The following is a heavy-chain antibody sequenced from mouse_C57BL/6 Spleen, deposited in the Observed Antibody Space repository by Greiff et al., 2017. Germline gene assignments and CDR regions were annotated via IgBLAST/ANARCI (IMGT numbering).Heavy chain of an antibody. CDR3: ARGRMVNYFFDY. CDR1: GYSFTAYN. J-gene: IGHJ2*01. D-gene: IGHD2-3*01. Sequence: VQLLQSGPELVKPGASVKISCTASGYSFTAYNMNWVQQSHGTRLEWVGVINPNYGTTSYNQKFKGKATLTVDQSSSTAYMQLNSLTSEDSAVYYCARGRMVNYFFDYWGQGTTLTVSS. CDR2: INPNYGTT. V-gene: IGHV1-39*01.